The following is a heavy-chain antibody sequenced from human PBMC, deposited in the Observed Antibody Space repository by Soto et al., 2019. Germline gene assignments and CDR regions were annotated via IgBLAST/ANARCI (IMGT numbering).Heavy chain of an antibody. CDR2: IWYDGSNK. V-gene: IGHV3-33*01. CDR1: GFTFSSYG. CDR3: AASRNYYYYGMDV. D-gene: IGHD6-6*01. Sequence: VGSLRLSCAASGFTFSSYGMHGFRQAPGKGLEWVAVIWYDGSNKYYADSVKGRFTISRDNSKNTLYLQMNSLRAEDTAVYYCAASRNYYYYGMDVWGQGTTVTVSS. J-gene: IGHJ6*02.